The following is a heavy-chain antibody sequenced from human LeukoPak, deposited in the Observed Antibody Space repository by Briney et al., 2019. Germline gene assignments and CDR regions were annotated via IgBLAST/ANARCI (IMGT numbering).Heavy chain of an antibody. V-gene: IGHV4-38-2*02. CDR2: IYHSGST. D-gene: IGHD4-17*01. CDR3: ARVRALDYVQPETQYFQH. CDR1: GYSISSGYY. Sequence: PSETLSLTCTVSGYSISSGYYWGWIRQPPGKGLEWIGSIYHSGSTYYNPSLKSRVTISVDTSKNQFSLKLSSVTAADTAVYYCARVRALDYVQPETQYFQHWGQGTLVTVSS. J-gene: IGHJ1*01.